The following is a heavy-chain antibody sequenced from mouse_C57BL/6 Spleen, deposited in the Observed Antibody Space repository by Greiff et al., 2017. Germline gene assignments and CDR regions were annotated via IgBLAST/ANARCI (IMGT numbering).Heavy chain of an antibody. CDR3: ARSNGSSLFDY. J-gene: IGHJ2*01. D-gene: IGHD1-1*01. V-gene: IGHV1-80*01. CDR2: IYPGDGDT. CDR1: GYAFSSYW. Sequence: LVESGAELVKPGASVKISCKASGYAFSSYWMNWVKQRPGKGLEWIGQIYPGDGDTNYNGKFKGKATLTADKSSSTAYMQLSSLTSEDSAVSFCARSNGSSLFDYWGQGTTLTVSS.